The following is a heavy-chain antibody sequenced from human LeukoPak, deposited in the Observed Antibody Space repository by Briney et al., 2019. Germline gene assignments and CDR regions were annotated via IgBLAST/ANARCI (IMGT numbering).Heavy chain of an antibody. Sequence: PGGSLRLSCAASGFTFSSYAVSWVRQAPGKGLEWVSAIGGSGVNTYYADSAKGRFTISRDNSKNTLYLQMNSLRAEDTAVYYCARGVFYYDSSGYSDYWGQGTLVTVSS. CDR3: ARGVFYYDSSGYSDY. J-gene: IGHJ4*02. CDR1: GFTFSSYA. D-gene: IGHD3-22*01. V-gene: IGHV3-23*01. CDR2: IGGSGVNT.